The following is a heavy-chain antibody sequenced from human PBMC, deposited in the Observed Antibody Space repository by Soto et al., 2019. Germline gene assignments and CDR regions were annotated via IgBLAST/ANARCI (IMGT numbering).Heavy chain of an antibody. CDR1: GFTYVKYA. J-gene: IGHJ4*02. Sequence: EVHLLESGGALVQPGGSLRLSCEASGFTYVKYAMSWVRQAPGKGLEWVSGISGDAGRTFYADSVKGRFTISRDNSENTVYLQMNSLRVEDTAVYYCVKDTVVVINGGDFDYWGQGTQVTVSS. D-gene: IGHD3-22*01. V-gene: IGHV3-23*01. CDR2: ISGDAGRT. CDR3: VKDTVVVINGGDFDY.